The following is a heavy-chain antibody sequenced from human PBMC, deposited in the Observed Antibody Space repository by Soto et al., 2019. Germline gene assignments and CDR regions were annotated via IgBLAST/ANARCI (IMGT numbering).Heavy chain of an antibody. Sequence: GGSLRLSCAASGFTFSDYGMNWIRQAPGKGLEWVSIISGGGGSIYYADSVKGRFTISRDNSKNTLYLQMDSLRAEDTAVYYCATKITFGGVSDYWGQGTLVTVSS. CDR2: ISGGGGSI. J-gene: IGHJ4*02. CDR3: ATKITFGGVSDY. D-gene: IGHD3-16*01. CDR1: GFTFSDYG. V-gene: IGHV3-23*01.